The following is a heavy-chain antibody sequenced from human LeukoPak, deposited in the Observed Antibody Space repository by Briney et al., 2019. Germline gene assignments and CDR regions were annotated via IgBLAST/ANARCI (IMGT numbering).Heavy chain of an antibody. V-gene: IGHV3-48*01. CDR2: ISSSSTTI. D-gene: IGHD6-6*01. J-gene: IGHJ4*02. Sequence: GGSLRLSCAASGLTFSSYSMNWVRQAPGKGLEWVSYISSSSTTIYYADSVKGRFTISRDNSKNTLYLQMNSLRAEDTAVYYCAKDGSSSPFDYWGQGTLVTVSS. CDR1: GLTFSSYS. CDR3: AKDGSSSPFDY.